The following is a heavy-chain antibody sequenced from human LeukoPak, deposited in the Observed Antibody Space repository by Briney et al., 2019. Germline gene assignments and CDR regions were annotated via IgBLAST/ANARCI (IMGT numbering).Heavy chain of an antibody. J-gene: IGHJ4*02. Sequence: SVKVSCKASGGTFSSYAISWVRQAPGQGLEWMGGNIPIFGTANYAQKFQGRVTITTDESTSTAYMELSSLRSEDTAVYYCARTAETIYYYDSSGYEPTFDYWGQGTLVTVSS. CDR3: ARTAETIYYYDSSGYEPTFDY. CDR1: GGTFSSYA. D-gene: IGHD3-22*01. V-gene: IGHV1-69*05. CDR2: NIPIFGTA.